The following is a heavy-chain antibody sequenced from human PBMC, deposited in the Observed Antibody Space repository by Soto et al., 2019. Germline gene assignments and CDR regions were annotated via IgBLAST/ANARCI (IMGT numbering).Heavy chain of an antibody. Sequence: ASVKVSCKASGYTSTSYYMHWVRQAPGQGLEWMGIINPSGGSTSYAQKFQGRVTMTRDTSTSTVYMELSSLRSEDTAVYFCARRVGLAPVYDAYDFWGQGTMVTVSS. CDR3: ARRVGLAPVYDAYDF. CDR2: INPSGGST. V-gene: IGHV1-46*01. D-gene: IGHD2-8*01. J-gene: IGHJ3*01. CDR1: GYTSTSYY.